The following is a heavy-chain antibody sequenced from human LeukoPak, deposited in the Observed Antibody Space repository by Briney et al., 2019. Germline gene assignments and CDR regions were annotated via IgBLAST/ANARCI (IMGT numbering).Heavy chain of an antibody. J-gene: IGHJ4*02. D-gene: IGHD3-10*01. CDR3: AKSHYGSGSYYTFDY. CDR2: ISGSGGST. V-gene: IGHV3-23*01. Sequence: GGSLRLSCAASGFTFSSYAMSWVRQAPGKGLEWVSAISGSGGSTYYADSVKGRFTISRDNSKNTLYLQMNSLRAEDTAVYYCAKSHYGSGSYYTFDYWGQGTLVTVSS. CDR1: GFTFSSYA.